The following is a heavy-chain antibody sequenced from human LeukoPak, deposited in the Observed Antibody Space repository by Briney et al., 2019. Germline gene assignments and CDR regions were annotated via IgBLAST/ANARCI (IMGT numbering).Heavy chain of an antibody. D-gene: IGHD6-13*01. Sequence: SETLSLTCTVSGGSISSSNYYWTWIRQPPGKGLEWIGTIYYSGNNYHNPSLKSRVTISVDTSKNQFSLKLSSVTAADTAGYYCARQASSSWFARFDPWGQGTLVTVSS. CDR3: ARQASSSWFARFDP. CDR1: GGSISSSNYY. CDR2: IYYSGNN. V-gene: IGHV4-39*01. J-gene: IGHJ5*02.